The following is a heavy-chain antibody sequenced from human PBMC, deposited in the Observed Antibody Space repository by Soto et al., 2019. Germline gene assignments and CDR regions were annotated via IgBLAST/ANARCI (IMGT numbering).Heavy chain of an antibody. CDR2: ISAYNGNT. CDR1: GYTFTSYG. CDR3: ARDRFFSPRGYSSSLSY. Sequence: QVQLVQSGAEVKKPGASVKVSCKASGYTFTSYGISWVRQAPGQGLEWMGWISAYNGNTNYAQKLHGRVTMTTDTSTSTAYMELRSLRSDDTAVYYCARDRFFSPRGYSSSLSYWGQGTLVTVSS. J-gene: IGHJ4*02. V-gene: IGHV1-18*01. D-gene: IGHD6-6*01.